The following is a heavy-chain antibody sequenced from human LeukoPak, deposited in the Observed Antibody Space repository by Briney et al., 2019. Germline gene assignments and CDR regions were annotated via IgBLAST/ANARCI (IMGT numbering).Heavy chain of an antibody. Sequence: PGGSLRLSCAASGFTFSSYGMHWVRQAPGKGLEWVAFIRYDGSNKYYADSVKGRFTISRDNSKNTLYLQMNSLRAEDTAVYYCAKDPSGSYYSPPDYWGQGTLVTVSS. CDR3: AKDPSGSYYSPPDY. CDR2: IRYDGSNK. CDR1: GFTFSSYG. J-gene: IGHJ4*02. D-gene: IGHD1-26*01. V-gene: IGHV3-30*02.